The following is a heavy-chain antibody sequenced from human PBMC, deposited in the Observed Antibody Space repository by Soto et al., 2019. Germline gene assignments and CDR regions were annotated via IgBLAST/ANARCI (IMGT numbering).Heavy chain of an antibody. CDR1: GGTFSSYT. D-gene: IGHD4-17*01. V-gene: IGHV1-69*01. J-gene: IGHJ4*02. CDR2: IIPVFGTA. Sequence: QVQLVQSGAEVKMPGSSVRVSCKASGGTFSSYTISWVRQAPGQGLEWMGRIIPVFGTATYAQKFQGRVTITADESTSTASIEVSSLRSDDTAVYYCATDIGDYPSFDYWGQGTLVTVSS. CDR3: ATDIGDYPSFDY.